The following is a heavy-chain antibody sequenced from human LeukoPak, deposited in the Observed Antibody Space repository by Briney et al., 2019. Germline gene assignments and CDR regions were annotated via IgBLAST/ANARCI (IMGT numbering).Heavy chain of an antibody. CDR3: ATGSPNRQQGAVDY. Sequence: GASVKVSCKASGGTFSSYAISWVRQAPGQGLEWMGGIIPIFGTANYAQKFQGRVTITADESTSTAYMELSSLRSEDTAVYYCATGSPNRQQGAVDYWGQGTLVTVSS. CDR2: IIPIFGTA. J-gene: IGHJ4*02. V-gene: IGHV1-69*13. CDR1: GGTFSSYA. D-gene: IGHD6-13*01.